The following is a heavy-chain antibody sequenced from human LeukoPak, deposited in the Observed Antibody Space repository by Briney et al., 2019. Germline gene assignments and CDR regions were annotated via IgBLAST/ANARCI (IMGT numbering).Heavy chain of an antibody. Sequence: GGSLRLSCAASGFTFSSYGVHWVRQAPGKGLEWVAVIWYDGSNKYYADSVKGRFTISRDNSKNTLYLQMNSLRAEDTAVYYCATTDIAVAGSFDYWGQGTLVTVSS. CDR2: IWYDGSNK. J-gene: IGHJ4*02. CDR3: ATTDIAVAGSFDY. V-gene: IGHV3-33*08. D-gene: IGHD6-19*01. CDR1: GFTFSSYG.